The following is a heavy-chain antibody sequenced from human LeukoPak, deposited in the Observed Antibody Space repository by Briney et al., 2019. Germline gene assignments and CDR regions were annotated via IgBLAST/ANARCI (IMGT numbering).Heavy chain of an antibody. CDR2: ISGSGGST. CDR1: GFTFSSYA. CDR3: ARVDCSSTSCWFGMDV. V-gene: IGHV3-23*01. D-gene: IGHD2-2*01. J-gene: IGHJ6*02. Sequence: GGSLRLSCAASGFTFSSYAMSWVRQAPGKGLEWVSAISGSGGSTYYADSVKGRFTISRDNSKNTLYLQMNSLRAEDTAVYYCARVDCSSTSCWFGMDVWGQGTTVTVS.